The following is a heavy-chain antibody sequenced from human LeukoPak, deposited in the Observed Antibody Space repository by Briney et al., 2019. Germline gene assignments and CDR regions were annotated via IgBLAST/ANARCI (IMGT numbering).Heavy chain of an antibody. CDR2: IWYDGSNK. D-gene: IGHD6-25*01. Sequence: GGSLRLSCAASGFTFSSYGMHWVRQAPGKGLEWVAVIWYDGSNKYYADSVKGRFTISRDNSKNTLYLQMNSLRVEDTAVYYCGRDLIGTAASWDSWGQGTLVTVSS. V-gene: IGHV3-33*01. CDR3: GRDLIGTAASWDS. CDR1: GFTFSSYG. J-gene: IGHJ4*02.